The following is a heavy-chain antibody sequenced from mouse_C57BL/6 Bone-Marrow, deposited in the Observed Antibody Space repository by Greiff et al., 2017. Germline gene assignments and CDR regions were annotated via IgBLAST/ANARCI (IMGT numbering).Heavy chain of an antibody. CDR3: ARGHDYDVWYFDV. Sequence: VQLQQPGAELVKPGASVKMSCKASGYTFTSYWITWVNQRPGPGLEWIGDIYPGSGSTNYNEKFKSKATLTVDTSSSTAYMQLSSLTSEDSAVYYCARGHDYDVWYFDVWGTGTTVTVSS. D-gene: IGHD2-4*01. V-gene: IGHV1-55*01. CDR1: GYTFTSYW. CDR2: IYPGSGST. J-gene: IGHJ1*03.